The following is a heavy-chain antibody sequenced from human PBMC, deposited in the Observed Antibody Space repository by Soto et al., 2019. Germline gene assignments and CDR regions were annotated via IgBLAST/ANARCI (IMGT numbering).Heavy chain of an antibody. CDR2: VTGYDGNA. CDR3: ARTTHEEPTFDY. CDR1: GYTFTHYG. V-gene: IGHV1-18*01. J-gene: IGHJ4*02. D-gene: IGHD1-26*01. Sequence: QVQLVQSGAEVKKPGASVKVSCKASGYTFTHYGISWVRQAPGQGLEWMGWVTGYDGNANYEQRFQGRVTMTTDTSTKTAYMDLRRLSSDDTAVYYCARTTHEEPTFDYWGQGTLVTVSS.